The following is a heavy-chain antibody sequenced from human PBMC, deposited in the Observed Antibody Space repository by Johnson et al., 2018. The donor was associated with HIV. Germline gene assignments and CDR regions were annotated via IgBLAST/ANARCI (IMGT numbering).Heavy chain of an antibody. V-gene: IGHV3-64*01. CDR1: GFIFSDYY. Sequence: EVQLVESGGGLVKPGGSQRLSCAASGFIFSDYYMTWVRQAPGKGLEWVSGINWNGESTYYANSVKGRFTVSRDNSKNTLYLQMGRLRSDDTALYFCTREGGNGQAFDIWGQGTMVTVSS. D-gene: IGHD2-8*01. CDR3: TREGGNGQAFDI. J-gene: IGHJ3*02. CDR2: INWNGEST.